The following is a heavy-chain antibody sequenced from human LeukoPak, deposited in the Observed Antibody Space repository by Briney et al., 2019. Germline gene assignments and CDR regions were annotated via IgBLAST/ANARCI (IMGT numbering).Heavy chain of an antibody. D-gene: IGHD4-23*01. V-gene: IGHV3-64*01. Sequence: QPGGALRLSCAASVYTLSSYPIHWVRQAPGKGLEYVSAISSNGGGTYYANSVKGRFTISRDNSKNTLYLQMGSVRAEDMAVYYCAIVGGGGWFASWGQGTLVTVSS. CDR1: VYTLSSYP. J-gene: IGHJ5*01. CDR2: ISSNGGGT. CDR3: AIVGGGGWFAS.